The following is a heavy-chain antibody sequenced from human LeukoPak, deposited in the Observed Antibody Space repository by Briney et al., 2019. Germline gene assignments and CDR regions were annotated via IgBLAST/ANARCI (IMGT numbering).Heavy chain of an antibody. CDR3: APRRVAADKGFDY. Sequence: ASVKVSCKASGYTFTDDYMHWMRQAPGQGPEWMGWMNPNSGGTNYAQKFQGRVTMTRDTSITTAYMELSSLRSDDTTVYYCAPRRVAADKGFDYWGQGTLVTVSS. CDR2: MNPNSGGT. CDR1: GYTFTDDY. V-gene: IGHV1-2*02. D-gene: IGHD6-19*01. J-gene: IGHJ4*02.